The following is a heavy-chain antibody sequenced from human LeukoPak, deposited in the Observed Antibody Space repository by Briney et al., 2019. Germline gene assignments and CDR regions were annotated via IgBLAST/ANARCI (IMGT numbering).Heavy chain of an antibody. CDR2: ISGSGGST. J-gene: IGHJ6*02. CDR1: GCTFSSYA. CDR3: AKDSREWFGELAQYYYYGMDV. V-gene: IGHV3-23*01. Sequence: PGGSLRLSCAASGCTFSSYAMSWVRQAPGKGLEWVSAISGSGGSTYYADSVKGRFTISRDNAKNSLYLQMNSLRAEDTALYYCAKDSREWFGELAQYYYYGMDVWGQGTTVTVSS. D-gene: IGHD3-10*01.